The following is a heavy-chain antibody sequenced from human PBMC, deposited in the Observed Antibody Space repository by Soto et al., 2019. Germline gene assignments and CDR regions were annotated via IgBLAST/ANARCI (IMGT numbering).Heavy chain of an antibody. CDR2: IIPIFDTA. V-gene: IGHV1-69*01. CDR3: ARNGTLTGYSYGMDV. J-gene: IGHJ6*02. CDR1: GGTFSDYT. Sequence: QVQLVQSGAELRKPGSSVKVSCKASGGTFSDYTINWVRQAPGQRLEWMGGIIPIFDTANYAEKFQGRVTITVDESTSTSFMEVSSLRSEDTAVYYCARNGTLTGYSYGMDVWGQGTMVTVSS. D-gene: IGHD1-1*01.